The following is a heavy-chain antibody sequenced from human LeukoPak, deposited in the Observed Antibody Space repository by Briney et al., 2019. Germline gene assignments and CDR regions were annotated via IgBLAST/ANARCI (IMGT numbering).Heavy chain of an antibody. D-gene: IGHD2-2*01. V-gene: IGHV3-53*01. CDR3: ARDGGYCSSTSCSIFDY. CDR1: GFTVSSNS. J-gene: IGHJ4*02. Sequence: GGSLRLSCTVSGFTVSSNSMSWVRQAPGKGLEWVSFIYSDNTHYSDSVKGRFTISRDNSKNTLYLQMNSLRAEDTAVYYCARDGGYCSSTSCSIFDYWGQGTLVTVSS. CDR2: IYSDNT.